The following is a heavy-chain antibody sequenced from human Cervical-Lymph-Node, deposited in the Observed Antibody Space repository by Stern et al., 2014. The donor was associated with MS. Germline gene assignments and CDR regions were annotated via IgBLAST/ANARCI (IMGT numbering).Heavy chain of an antibody. CDR1: GFSFSRYA. J-gene: IGHJ4*02. V-gene: IGHV3-33*01. CDR2: IWYDGSNP. Sequence: QLVESGGGVVQPGGSLRLSCAASGFSFSRYAMHWVRQAPGKGLEWVALIWYDGSNPYYADSVTGRFTISRDNFKNTLYLQMNSLRAEDTAVYYCASAYSSSHYYFDYWGQGTLVTVSS. D-gene: IGHD6-13*01. CDR3: ASAYSSSHYYFDY.